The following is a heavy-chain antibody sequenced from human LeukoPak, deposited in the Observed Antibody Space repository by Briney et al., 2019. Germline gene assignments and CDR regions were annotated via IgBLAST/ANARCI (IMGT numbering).Heavy chain of an antibody. CDR2: ISGSGGST. D-gene: IGHD3-22*01. CDR1: GFTFSSYA. J-gene: IGHJ4*02. CDR3: ARDLLYYYDSSGGFDY. V-gene: IGHV3-23*01. Sequence: GGSLRLSCAASGFTFSSYAMSWVRQAPGKGLEWVSAISGSGGSTYYADSVKGRFTISRDNSKNTLYLQMNSLRAEDTAVYYCARDLLYYYDSSGGFDYWGQGTLVTVSS.